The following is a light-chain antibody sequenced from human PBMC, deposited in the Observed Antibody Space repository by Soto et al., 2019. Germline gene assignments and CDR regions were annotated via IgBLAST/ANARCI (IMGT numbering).Light chain of an antibody. CDR2: GAS. Sequence: EIVLTQSPGTLSLSPGERATLSCRASQSVSSSYLVWYQQKPGQAPRLLIYGASSRATGIPDRFSGSGSGTDFALTISRLEPEDFAEYYCQQYGSTPWTFGQGTKVEIK. J-gene: IGKJ1*01. CDR1: QSVSSSY. CDR3: QQYGSTPWT. V-gene: IGKV3-20*01.